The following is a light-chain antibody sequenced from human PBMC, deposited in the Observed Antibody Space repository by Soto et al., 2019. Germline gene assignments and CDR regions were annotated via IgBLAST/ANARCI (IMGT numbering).Light chain of an antibody. CDR3: CSYAGSITYV. CDR1: SSGVGSYNL. V-gene: IGLV2-23*02. Sequence: QSALTQPASVSGSPEQSITISCTGTSSGVGSYNLVSWYQQHPGKAPKLMIYEVSKRPSGVSNRFSGSKSGNTASLTISGLQAEDEADYFCCSYAGSITYVFGTGTKLTVL. CDR2: EVS. J-gene: IGLJ1*01.